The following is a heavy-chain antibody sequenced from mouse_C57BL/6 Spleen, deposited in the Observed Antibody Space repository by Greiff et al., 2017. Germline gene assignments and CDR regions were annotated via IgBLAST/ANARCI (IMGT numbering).Heavy chain of an antibody. CDR3: ASPSTEVAEIGAY. D-gene: IGHD1-1*01. CDR2: IHPNSGST. CDR1: GYTFTSYW. V-gene: IGHV1-64*01. Sequence: QVQLQQPGAELVKPGASVKLSCKASGYTFTSYWMHWVKQRPGQGLEWIGMIHPNSGSTNYNEKFKSKATLTVDKSSSTAYMQLSSLTSEDSAVYDCASPSTEVAEIGAYWGQGTLVTVSA. J-gene: IGHJ3*01.